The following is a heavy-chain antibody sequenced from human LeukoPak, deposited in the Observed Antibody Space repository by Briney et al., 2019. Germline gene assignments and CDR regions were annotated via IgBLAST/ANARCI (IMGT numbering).Heavy chain of an antibody. CDR3: ARAVFRAVGATLDY. J-gene: IGHJ4*02. CDR2: ISSSSSTI. Sequence: PGGSLRLSCAASGFTFSSYSMNWVRQAPGKGLEWVSYISSSSSTIYYADSVKGRFTISRDNAKNTLYLQMNSLRAEDTAVYYCARAVFRAVGATLDYWGQGTLVTVSS. V-gene: IGHV3-48*04. CDR1: GFTFSSYS. D-gene: IGHD1-26*01.